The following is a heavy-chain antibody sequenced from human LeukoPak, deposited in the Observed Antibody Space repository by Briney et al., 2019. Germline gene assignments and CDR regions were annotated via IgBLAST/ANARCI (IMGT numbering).Heavy chain of an antibody. Sequence: GGSLRLSCAASGFTFSTYWMHWVRHAPGRGLVWVSRINTDGRTTNYADSVKGRFTISRDNAKNTLYLQMSSLRAEDTAVYYCAKDYAWLEYYFDYWGQGTLVTVSS. CDR2: INTDGRTT. J-gene: IGHJ4*02. CDR1: GFTFSTYW. V-gene: IGHV3-74*01. CDR3: AKDYAWLEYYFDY. D-gene: IGHD6-19*01.